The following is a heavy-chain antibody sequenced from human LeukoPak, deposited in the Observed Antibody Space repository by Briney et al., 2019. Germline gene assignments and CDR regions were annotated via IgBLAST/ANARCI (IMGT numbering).Heavy chain of an antibody. J-gene: IGHJ4*02. Sequence: GGSLRLSCAASGFTFSSYAMSWVRQAPGEGLEWVSAISGSGGSTYYADSVKGRFTISRDNSKNTLYLQMNSLRAEDTAVYYCAKEGAYCGGDCYTYFDYWGQGTLVTVSS. D-gene: IGHD2-21*02. CDR2: ISGSGGST. V-gene: IGHV3-23*01. CDR1: GFTFSSYA. CDR3: AKEGAYCGGDCYTYFDY.